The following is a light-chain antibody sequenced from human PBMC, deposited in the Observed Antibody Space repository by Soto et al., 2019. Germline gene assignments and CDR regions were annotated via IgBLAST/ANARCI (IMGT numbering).Light chain of an antibody. Sequence: QSALTQPASVSGSPGQSITFSCTGTSTDVGNHNFVSWYQHHPGKAPKLMIFNVSNRPSGVSNRFSGSKSGNTASLTISGLQTEDEADYYCSSYTSSSTIYVFGTGTKVTVL. J-gene: IGLJ1*01. V-gene: IGLV2-14*03. CDR1: STDVGNHNF. CDR2: NVS. CDR3: SSYTSSSTIYV.